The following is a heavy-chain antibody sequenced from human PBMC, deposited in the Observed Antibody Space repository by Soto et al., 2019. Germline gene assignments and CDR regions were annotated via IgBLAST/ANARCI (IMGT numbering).Heavy chain of an antibody. V-gene: IGHV3-15*01. D-gene: IGHD1-26*01. J-gene: IGHJ3*02. CDR2: IKSKTDGGTT. CDR3: TTALTSGIGSVNAFDI. CDR1: GFTFSNAW. Sequence: GGSLRLSCAASGFTFSNAWMSWVRQAPGKGLEWVGRIKSKTDGGTTDYAAPVKGRFTISRDDSKNTLYLQMNSLKTEDTALYYCTTALTSGIGSVNAFDIWGQGTMVTVSS.